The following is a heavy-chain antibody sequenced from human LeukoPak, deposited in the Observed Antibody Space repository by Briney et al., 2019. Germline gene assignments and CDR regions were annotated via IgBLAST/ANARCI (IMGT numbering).Heavy chain of an antibody. CDR2: ISWNSGSI. CDR3: AKDVAAAGTTFDI. V-gene: IGHV3-9*01. D-gene: IGHD6-13*01. CDR1: GFTFDDYA. J-gene: IGHJ3*02. Sequence: GGSLRLSCAASGFTFDDYAMHWVLQAPGKGLEWVSGISWNSGSIGYADSVKGRFTISRDNAKNSLYLQMNSLRAEDTALYYCAKDVAAAGTTFDIWGQGTMVTVSS.